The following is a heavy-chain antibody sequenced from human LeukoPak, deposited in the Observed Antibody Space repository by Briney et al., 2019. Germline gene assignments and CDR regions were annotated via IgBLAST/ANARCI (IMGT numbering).Heavy chain of an antibody. D-gene: IGHD3-22*01. J-gene: IGHJ4*02. V-gene: IGHV4-30-2*01. CDR1: GGSISSGGYY. CDR2: IYHSGST. CDR3: ARATYDSSGSYYFDY. Sequence: PSETLSLTCTVSGGSISSGGYYWSWIRQPPGKGLEWIGYIYHSGSTYYNPSLKSRVTISVDRSKNQFSLKLSSVTAADTAVYYCARATYDSSGSYYFDYWGQGTLVTVSS.